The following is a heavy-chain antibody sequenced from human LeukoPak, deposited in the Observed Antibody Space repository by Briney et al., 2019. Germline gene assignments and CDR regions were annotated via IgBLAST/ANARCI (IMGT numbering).Heavy chain of an antibody. Sequence: SETLSLTCAVYGGSFSGYYWSWIRQPPGKGLEWIGEINHSGSTNYNPSLKSRVTISVDTSKNQFSLKLSSVTAADTAVYYCARKTYYYDSSGYHYWGQGTLVGVSS. V-gene: IGHV4-34*01. CDR1: GGSFSGYY. J-gene: IGHJ4*02. CDR2: INHSGST. D-gene: IGHD3-22*01. CDR3: ARKTYYYDSSGYHY.